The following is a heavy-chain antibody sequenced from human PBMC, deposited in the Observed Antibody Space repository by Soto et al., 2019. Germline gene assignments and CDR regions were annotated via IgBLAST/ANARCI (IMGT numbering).Heavy chain of an antibody. D-gene: IGHD1-1*01. CDR3: VRRREYNTNWNEGWFDP. CDR2: IYWDDDK. V-gene: IGHV2-5*02. J-gene: IGHJ5*02. CDR1: GFSLSTSGVG. Sequence: QISLKESGPTLVKPTQTLTLTCTFSGFSLSTSGVGVGWIRQPPGKALEWLALIYWDDDKRYSPSLKRRITITKDTSKHQVALTLSNMDPVDTGTYYCVRRREYNTNWNEGWFDPWGQGTLVTVSS.